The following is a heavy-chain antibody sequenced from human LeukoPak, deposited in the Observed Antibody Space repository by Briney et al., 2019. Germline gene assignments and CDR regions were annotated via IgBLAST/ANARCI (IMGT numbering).Heavy chain of an antibody. J-gene: IGHJ6*02. CDR2: IYSGGST. CDR1: EFTSRSYV. Sequence: GGSLRLSCAASEFTSRSYVMHWVRQAPGKGLEWVSVIYSGGSTYYADSVEGRFTISRDNSKNTLYLQMNSLRAEDTAVYYCAKESARYYYGMDVWGQRTTVTVSS. CDR3: AKESARYYYGMDV. V-gene: IGHV3-53*03. D-gene: IGHD3-3*01.